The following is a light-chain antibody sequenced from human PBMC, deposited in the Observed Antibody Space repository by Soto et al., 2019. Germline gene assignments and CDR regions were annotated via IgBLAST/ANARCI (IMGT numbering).Light chain of an antibody. CDR3: SSYTTTNTPYV. Sequence: QSVLTQPASVSGSPGQSITISCAGTNSDIGAYNFVSWYQVHPGRAPKLIISEVTVRPSGVSHRFSGSKSGNSASLTISGLQAEDEADYYCSSYTTTNTPYVFGSGTKLTVL. V-gene: IGLV2-14*01. CDR1: NSDIGAYNF. J-gene: IGLJ1*01. CDR2: EVT.